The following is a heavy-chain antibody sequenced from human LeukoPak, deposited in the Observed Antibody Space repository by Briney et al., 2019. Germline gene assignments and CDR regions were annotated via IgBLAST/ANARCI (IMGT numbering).Heavy chain of an antibody. Sequence: PSETLSLTCTVSGGSISSYYWSWIRQPPGKGLEWIGYIYYSGSTNYNPSLKSRVTISVDTSKNQFSLKLSSVTAADTAVYYCARVPDAGWFDPSGQGTLVTVSS. CDR3: ARVPDAGWFDP. J-gene: IGHJ5*02. V-gene: IGHV4-59*01. CDR2: IYYSGST. CDR1: GGSISSYY.